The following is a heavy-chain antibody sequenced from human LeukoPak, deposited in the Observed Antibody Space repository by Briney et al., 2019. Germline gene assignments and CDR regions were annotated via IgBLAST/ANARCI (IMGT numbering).Heavy chain of an antibody. D-gene: IGHD4-17*01. V-gene: IGHV4-59*08. Sequence: PSETLSLTCTVSGGSIGSYYWSWIRQPPGKGLEWIGYMYYSGSTNYNPSLKSRVTISLDTSKSQFSLKLSSVTAADTAVYYCARINYGDYGAYYYYGMDVWGQGTTVTVSS. CDR3: ARINYGDYGAYYYYGMDV. CDR2: MYYSGST. CDR1: GGSIGSYY. J-gene: IGHJ6*02.